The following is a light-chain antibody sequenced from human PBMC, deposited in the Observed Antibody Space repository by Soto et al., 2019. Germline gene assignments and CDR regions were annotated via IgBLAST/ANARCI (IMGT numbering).Light chain of an antibody. CDR2: GIS. Sequence: EIVLTQSPGTLSLSPGERATLSCRASQSVSSTYLIWYQQKPGQAPRLLIYGISSRATGVPDRFSGSGSGTDFTLTISRLEPEDFAVYYCQQYGRSPFTFGPGTKVVI. CDR1: QSVSSTY. V-gene: IGKV3-20*01. J-gene: IGKJ3*01. CDR3: QQYGRSPFT.